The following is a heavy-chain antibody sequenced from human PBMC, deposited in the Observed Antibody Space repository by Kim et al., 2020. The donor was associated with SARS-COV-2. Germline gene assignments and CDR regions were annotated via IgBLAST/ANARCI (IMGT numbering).Heavy chain of an antibody. V-gene: IGHV3-74*01. Sequence: ADSVQGRFTICKDTAKNTLYLRMNSLRAEYTAVYYCARRNGGSPYWYFDLWGRGTLVTVSS. J-gene: IGHJ2*01. D-gene: IGHD2-15*01. CDR3: ARRNGGSPYWYFDL.